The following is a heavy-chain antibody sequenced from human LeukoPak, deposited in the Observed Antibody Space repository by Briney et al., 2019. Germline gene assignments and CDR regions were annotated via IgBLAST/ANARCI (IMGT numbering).Heavy chain of an antibody. D-gene: IGHD5-12*01. CDR2: ISSSFAI. CDR3: ARSLSGYNTDPFFEQ. Sequence: PGGSLRLSCVVSGFTFSSFEMNWVRQPPGRGLEWVSYISSSFAIYYADSVKGRFTISRDNARDSLYLQMSSLRADDTAVYYCARSLSGYNTDPFFEQWGQGALVTVSS. V-gene: IGHV3-48*03. J-gene: IGHJ1*01. CDR1: GFTFSSFE.